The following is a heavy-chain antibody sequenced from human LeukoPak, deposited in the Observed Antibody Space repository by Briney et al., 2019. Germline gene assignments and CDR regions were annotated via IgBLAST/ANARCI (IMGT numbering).Heavy chain of an antibody. CDR1: GYTFTSYY. D-gene: IGHD2-15*01. CDR2: INPSGGST. CDR3: AREGVVVVAGDHPDWFDP. V-gene: IGHV1-46*01. Sequence: ASVKVSCKASGYTFTSYYMHWVRQAPGQGLEWMGIINPSGGSTSYAQKFQGRVTMTRDTSTSTVYMELSSLRSEDTAVYYCAREGVVVVAGDHPDWFDPWGQGTLVTVSP. J-gene: IGHJ5*02.